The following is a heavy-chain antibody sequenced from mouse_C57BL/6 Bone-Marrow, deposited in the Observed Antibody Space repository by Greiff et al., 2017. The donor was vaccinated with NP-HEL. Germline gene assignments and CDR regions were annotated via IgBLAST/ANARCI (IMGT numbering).Heavy chain of an antibody. CDR2: IHPNSGST. D-gene: IGHD1-1*01. CDR3: ARLHYGSSYCAMDY. CDR1: GYTFTSYW. Sequence: QVQLQQSGAELVKPGASVKLSCKASGYTFTSYWMHWVKQRPGQGLEWIGMIHPNSGSTNYNEKFKSKATLTVDKSSSTAYMQLSSLTSEDSAVYYCARLHYGSSYCAMDYWGQGTSVTVSS. V-gene: IGHV1-64*01. J-gene: IGHJ4*01.